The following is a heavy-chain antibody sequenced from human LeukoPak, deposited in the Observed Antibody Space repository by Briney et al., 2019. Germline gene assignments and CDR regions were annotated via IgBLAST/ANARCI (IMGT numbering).Heavy chain of an antibody. V-gene: IGHV3-30*18. CDR3: AKDYSSGEFDY. CDR2: ISYDGRNH. Sequence: GGSLRLSCVASGFKFSTYGMHWVRQPPDKGLEWVAVISYDGRNHSYADAVKGRFTISRDNSKNTQYLQMNSLRAEDTAVYYCAKDYSSGEFDYWGQGTLVTVSS. D-gene: IGHD6-19*01. J-gene: IGHJ4*02. CDR1: GFKFSTYG.